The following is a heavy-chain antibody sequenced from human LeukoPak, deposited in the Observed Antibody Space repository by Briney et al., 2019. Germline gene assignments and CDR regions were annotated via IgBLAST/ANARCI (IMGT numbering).Heavy chain of an antibody. CDR3: ARGAYCSGGSCYGNWFDP. J-gene: IGHJ5*02. V-gene: IGHV4-59*01. Sequence: PSETLSLTCTVSGGSISSYYWSWIRQPPANGLEWIGYIYYSGSTNYNPSLKSRVTISVDTSKNQFSLKLSSVTAADTAMYYCARGAYCSGGSCYGNWFDPWGQGTLVIVSS. CDR1: GGSISSYY. CDR2: IYYSGST. D-gene: IGHD2-15*01.